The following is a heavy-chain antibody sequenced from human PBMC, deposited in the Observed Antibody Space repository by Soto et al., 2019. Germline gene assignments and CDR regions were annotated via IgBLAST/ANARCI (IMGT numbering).Heavy chain of an antibody. J-gene: IGHJ4*02. CDR2: TYYRSNWHF. Sequence: SQTLSLTCAISGDSVSNSSAAWNWIRQSPSRGLEWLGRTYYRSNWHFDYSVSVRSRLTINPDTSKNQFSLHLNSVTPEDTAVYFCARDPIGSTTAWFFDYWGQGTLVTVSS. CDR1: GDSVSNSSAA. D-gene: IGHD6-19*01. CDR3: ARDPIGSTTAWFFDY. V-gene: IGHV6-1*01.